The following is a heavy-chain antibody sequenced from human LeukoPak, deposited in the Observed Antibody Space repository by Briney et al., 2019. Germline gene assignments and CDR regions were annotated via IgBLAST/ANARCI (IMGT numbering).Heavy chain of an antibody. Sequence: SETLSLTCTVSGGSISSYYWSWIRQPPGKGLEWIGYIYYSGSTNYNPSLKSRFTISVDTSKNQFSLKLSSVTAADTAVYYCARDDGYCSSTSCSDAFDIWGQGTMVTVSS. V-gene: IGHV4-59*01. CDR2: IYYSGST. D-gene: IGHD2-2*01. CDR3: ARDDGYCSSTSCSDAFDI. CDR1: GGSISSYY. J-gene: IGHJ3*02.